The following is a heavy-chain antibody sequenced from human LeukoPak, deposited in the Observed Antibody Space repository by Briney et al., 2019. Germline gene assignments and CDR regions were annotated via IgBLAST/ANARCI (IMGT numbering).Heavy chain of an antibody. CDR3: ARARGVISPYFGFDY. CDR1: GGTFSSYA. D-gene: IGHD3-10*01. Sequence: ASVKVSCKASGGTFSSYAISWVRQAPGQGLEWMGGIIPIFGTANYAQKFQGRVTITADESTSTAYMELSSLRSEDTAVYYCARARGVISPYFGFDYWGQGTLVTVSS. V-gene: IGHV1-69*13. J-gene: IGHJ4*02. CDR2: IIPIFGTA.